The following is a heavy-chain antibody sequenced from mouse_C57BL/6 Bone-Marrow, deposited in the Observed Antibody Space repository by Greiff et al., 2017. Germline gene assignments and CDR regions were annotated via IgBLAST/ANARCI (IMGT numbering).Heavy chain of an antibody. D-gene: IGHD2-4*01. V-gene: IGHV1-42*01. J-gene: IGHJ3*01. Sequence: EVQLQQSGPELVKPGASVKISCKASGYSFTGYYMNWVKQSPEKSLEWIGEINPSTGGTTYNQKFKAKATLTVDKSSSTAYMQLKSLTSEDSAVYYCARIWDYGGFAYWGQGTLVTVSA. CDR1: GYSFTGYY. CDR3: ARIWDYGGFAY. CDR2: INPSTGGT.